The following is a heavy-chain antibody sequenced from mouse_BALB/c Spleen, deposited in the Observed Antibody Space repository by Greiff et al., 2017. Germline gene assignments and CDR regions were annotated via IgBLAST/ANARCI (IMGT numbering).Heavy chain of an antibody. CDR2: INSNGGST. CDR1: GFTFSSYG. CDR3: ARAPYGYFDV. V-gene: IGHV5-6-3*01. J-gene: IGHJ1*01. Sequence: DVKLVESGGGLVQPGGSLKLSCAASGFTFSSYGMSWVRQTPDKRLELVATINSNGGSTYYPDSVKGRFTISRDNAKNTLYLQMSSLKSEDTAMYYCARAPYGYFDVWGEGTTVTVSS.